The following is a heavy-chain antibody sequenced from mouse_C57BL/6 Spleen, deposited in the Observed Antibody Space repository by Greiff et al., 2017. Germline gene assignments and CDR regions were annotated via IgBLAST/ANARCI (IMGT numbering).Heavy chain of an antibody. V-gene: IGHV1-63*01. J-gene: IGHJ1*03. CDR3: AREVDDYDEMMRYFDV. Sequence: VQLQQSGAELVRPGTSVKMSCKASGYTFTNYWIGWAKQRPGHGLEWIGDIYPGGGYTNYNEKFKGKATLTAAKSSSTAYMQFSSLTSEDSAIYYWAREVDDYDEMMRYFDVWGTGTTVTVSS. CDR1: GYTFTNYW. CDR2: IYPGGGYT. D-gene: IGHD2-4*01.